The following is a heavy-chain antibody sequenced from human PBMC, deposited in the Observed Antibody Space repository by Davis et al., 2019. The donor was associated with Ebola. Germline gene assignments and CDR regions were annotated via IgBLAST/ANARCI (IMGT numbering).Heavy chain of an antibody. CDR3: ARHAYGDFWYFDL. CDR2: ISWNSGST. CDR1: GFTLSNYA. D-gene: IGHD4-17*01. V-gene: IGHV3-9*01. J-gene: IGHJ2*01. Sequence: SLKISCVASGFTLSNYAMHWVRQAPGKGLEWVSGISWNSGSTHYADSVKGRFTISRDNAKNSLYLQMNSLRAEDTAVYYCARHAYGDFWYFDLWGRGTRVTVSS.